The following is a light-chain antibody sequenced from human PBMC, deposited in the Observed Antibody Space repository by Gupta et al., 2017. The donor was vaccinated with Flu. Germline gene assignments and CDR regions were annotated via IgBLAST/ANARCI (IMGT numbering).Light chain of an antibody. CDR1: SSNIGAGYD. J-gene: IGLJ1*01. CDR2: GNS. V-gene: IGLV1-40*01. CDR3: QSYDSSLSGYV. Sequence: QSVLTQPPSVSGAPGQRVTLSCIGSSSNIGAGYDVHWYQQLPGTAPKLLIYGNSNRPSGVPDRFSGSKSGTSASLAITGLQAEDEADYYCQSYDSSLSGYVFGTGTKVTVL.